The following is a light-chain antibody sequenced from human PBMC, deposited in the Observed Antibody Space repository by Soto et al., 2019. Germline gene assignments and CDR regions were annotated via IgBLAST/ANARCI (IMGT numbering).Light chain of an antibody. CDR3: QQYGSSPPT. CDR1: QSVSSSS. Sequence: EIVLTQSPGTLSLSPGDRGTLSCRASQSVSSSSLAWYQQKPGQAPRLLIYGASSRATGIPDRFSGSGSGTDFTLTISRLEPEDFAVYFCQQYGSSPPTFGPGTKVDIK. V-gene: IGKV3-20*01. J-gene: IGKJ3*01. CDR2: GAS.